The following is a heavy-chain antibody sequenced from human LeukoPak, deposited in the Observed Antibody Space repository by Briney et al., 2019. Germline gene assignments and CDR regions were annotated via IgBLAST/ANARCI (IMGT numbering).Heavy chain of an antibody. V-gene: IGHV1-69*13. CDR2: IIPIFGTA. CDR3: ARVRGKYCSSTSCYSFDY. CDR1: GGTFSSYA. J-gene: IGHJ4*02. Sequence: SVKVSCKASGGTFSSYAISWVRQAPGQGLEWMGGIIPIFGTANYAQKFQGRVTITADESTSTAYMELSSLRSEDTAVYYCARVRGKYCSSTSCYSFDYWGQGALVTVSS. D-gene: IGHD2-2*01.